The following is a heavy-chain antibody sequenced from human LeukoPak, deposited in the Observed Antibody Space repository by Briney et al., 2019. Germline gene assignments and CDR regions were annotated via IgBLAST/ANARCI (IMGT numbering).Heavy chain of an antibody. J-gene: IGHJ4*02. D-gene: IGHD3-9*01. Sequence: ASVKVSCKASGYTFTSYYMHWVRQAPGQGLEWMGIINPSGGSTSYAQKFQGRVTMTRDTSANTAYMQLSSLRPEDMAVYYCARDPLQYHDLLTGSQPQYYFDFWGQGTLVTVSS. CDR1: GYTFTSYY. CDR3: ARDPLQYHDLLTGSQPQYYFDF. CDR2: INPSGGST. V-gene: IGHV1-46*01.